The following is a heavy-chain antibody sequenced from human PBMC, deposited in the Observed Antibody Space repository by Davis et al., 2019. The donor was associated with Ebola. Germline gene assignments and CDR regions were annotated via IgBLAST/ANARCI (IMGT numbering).Heavy chain of an antibody. V-gene: IGHV1-2*04. J-gene: IGHJ4*02. D-gene: IGHD3-3*01. CDR3: ARGRDIWSVPEY. CDR2: INPNSGAT. Sequence: ASVKVSCKASGYIFTGYYIHWVRQAPGQGLEWMGCINPNSGATNYAQKSRGWVTMTRDTSINTAYMEVTSLKSDGTAVYYCARGRDIWSVPEYWGQGTLVTVSS. CDR1: GYIFTGYY.